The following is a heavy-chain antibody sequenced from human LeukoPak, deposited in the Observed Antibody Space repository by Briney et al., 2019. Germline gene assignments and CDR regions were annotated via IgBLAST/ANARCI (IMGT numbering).Heavy chain of an antibody. D-gene: IGHD2-2*01. Sequence: PWETLPLTCTVSGGSIRNYYWNWIRQSAGRGVELIGRVHNSGSTYYNPSLKSRVTISVDTSKNQFSLKLSSVTAADTAVYYCASALIVVVPAASLGAFDIWGQGTMVTVSS. CDR3: ASALIVVVPAASLGAFDI. J-gene: IGHJ3*02. V-gene: IGHV4-4*07. CDR2: VHNSGST. CDR1: GGSIRNYY.